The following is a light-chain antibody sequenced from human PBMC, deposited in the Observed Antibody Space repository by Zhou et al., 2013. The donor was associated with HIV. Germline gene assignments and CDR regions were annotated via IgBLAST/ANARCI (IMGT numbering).Light chain of an antibody. Sequence: EIVMTQSPATLSVSPGERVTLSCRASQNIRSNLAWYQQKPGQAPRLLIYGTSTRAAGIPAKFSGSESGTEFTLTISSLQSEDFAVYYCQQYNNWPLTFGGGTKVEIK. J-gene: IGKJ4*01. V-gene: IGKV3D-15*01. CDR1: QNIRSN. CDR2: GTS. CDR3: QQYNNWPLT.